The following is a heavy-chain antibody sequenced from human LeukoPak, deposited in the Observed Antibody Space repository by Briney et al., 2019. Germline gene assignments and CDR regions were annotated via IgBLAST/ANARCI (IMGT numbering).Heavy chain of an antibody. V-gene: IGHV3-15*01. CDR1: GFIFTNTW. Sequence: GGSLTLSRSASGFIFTNTWMNWVRHAPWKGLESVGRIKSETDGGTTDYAAPLKGRFTISRDDSKNTLYLQMNSLRTEDTAIYYCALRYCSSTSCHRGSFDIWGQGTMVTVSS. CDR2: IKSETDGGTT. J-gene: IGHJ3*02. CDR3: ALRYCSSTSCHRGSFDI. D-gene: IGHD2-2*01.